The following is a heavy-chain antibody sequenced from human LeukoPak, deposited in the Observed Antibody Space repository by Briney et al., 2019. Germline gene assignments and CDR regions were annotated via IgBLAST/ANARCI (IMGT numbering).Heavy chain of an antibody. CDR1: GFTFDDYA. CDR2: ISWNSGSI. Sequence: GGSLRLSRAASGFTFDDYAMHWVRQAPGKGLEWVSGISWNSGSIGYADSVKGRFTISRDNAKNSLYLQMNSLRAEDTALYYCAKGLRFLEWLFGDAFDIWGQGTMVTVSS. J-gene: IGHJ3*02. CDR3: AKGLRFLEWLFGDAFDI. D-gene: IGHD3-3*01. V-gene: IGHV3-9*01.